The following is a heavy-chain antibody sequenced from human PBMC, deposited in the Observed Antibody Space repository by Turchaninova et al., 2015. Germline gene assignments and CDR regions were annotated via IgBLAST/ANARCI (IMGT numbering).Heavy chain of an antibody. V-gene: IGHV1-46*01. J-gene: IGHJ4*02. D-gene: IGHD4-17*01. Sequence: TGYAQKFQGRVTMTRDTSTSTVYMELSSLRSEDTDVYFCARIIYGDYSYDSWGQGTLVTVSS. CDR3: ARIIYGDYSYDS. CDR2: T.